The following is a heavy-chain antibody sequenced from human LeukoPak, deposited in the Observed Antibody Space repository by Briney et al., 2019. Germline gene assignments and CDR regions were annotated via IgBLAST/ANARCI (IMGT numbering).Heavy chain of an antibody. J-gene: IGHJ4*02. CDR3: AVQYSSGWYGPFDY. CDR1: GFTFSSYW. CDR2: IKQDGSEK. Sequence: GGSLRLSCAASGFTFSSYWMTWVRQAPGKGLEWVANIKQDGSEKFYVDSVKGRFTISRDSAKNSLYLQMNSLRAEDTAVYYCAVQYSSGWYGPFDYWGQGTLVTVSS. D-gene: IGHD6-19*01. V-gene: IGHV3-7*01.